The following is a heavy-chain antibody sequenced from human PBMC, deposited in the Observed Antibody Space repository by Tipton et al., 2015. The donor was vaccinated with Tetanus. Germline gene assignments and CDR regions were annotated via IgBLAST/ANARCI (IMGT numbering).Heavy chain of an antibody. J-gene: IGHJ4*02. CDR2: INSRSDLI. D-gene: IGHD1-26*01. CDR3: ARDPVLGIGTR. V-gene: IGHV3-21*01. CDR1: GFTFNSYT. Sequence: SLRLSCVASGFTFNSYTMNWVRQAPGKGLEWVSTINSRSDLIYYADSVKGRFTVSRDNAKNTVYLQLDSLSAVDTAVYYCARDPVLGIGTRWCQGTLVVVYS.